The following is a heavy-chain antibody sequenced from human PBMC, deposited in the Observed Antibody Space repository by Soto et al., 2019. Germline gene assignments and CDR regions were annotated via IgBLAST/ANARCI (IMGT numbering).Heavy chain of an antibody. CDR2: INAGNGNT. J-gene: IGHJ6*02. CDR3: ARVMSGYDYRYYYYGMDV. Sequence: GASVKVSCKASGCTFTSYAMHWVRQAPGQRLEWMGWINAGNGNTKYSQKFQGRVTITRDTSASTAYMELSSLRSEDTAVYYCARVMSGYDYRYYYYGMDVWGQGTTVTVSS. D-gene: IGHD5-12*01. CDR1: GCTFTSYA. V-gene: IGHV1-3*01.